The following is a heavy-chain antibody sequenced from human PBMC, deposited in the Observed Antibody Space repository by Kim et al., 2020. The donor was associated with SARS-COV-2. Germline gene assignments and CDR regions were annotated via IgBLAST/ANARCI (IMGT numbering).Heavy chain of an antibody. CDR3: ARRPPYSSSWYGYNWFDP. V-gene: IGHV4-34*01. J-gene: IGHJ5*02. D-gene: IGHD6-13*01. Sequence: KSRVTISVDTSKNQFSLKLSSVTAADTAVYYCARRPPYSSSWYGYNWFDPWGQGTLVTVSS.